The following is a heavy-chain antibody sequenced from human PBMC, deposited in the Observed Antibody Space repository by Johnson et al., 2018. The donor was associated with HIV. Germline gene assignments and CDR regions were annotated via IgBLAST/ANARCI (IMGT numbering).Heavy chain of an antibody. J-gene: IGHJ3*01. CDR3: ARSYYDFAPIGPAFDL. D-gene: IGHD3-3*01. V-gene: IGHV3-NL1*01. CDR1: GFTFSSYA. CDR2: IYSGGST. Sequence: VQLVESGGGVVQPGRSLRLSCAASGFTFSSYAMHWVRQAPGKGLEWVSVIYSGGSTYYADSVKGRFTISRDNSKNTLYLQMNSLRPEDTAVYYCARSYYDFAPIGPAFDLWGQGTMVTVSS.